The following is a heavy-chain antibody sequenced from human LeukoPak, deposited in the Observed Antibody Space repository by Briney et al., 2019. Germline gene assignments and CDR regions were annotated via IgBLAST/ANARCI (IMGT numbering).Heavy chain of an antibody. J-gene: IGHJ3*02. CDR2: ISSSSPYI. V-gene: IGHV3-21*04. CDR1: GFTFSDYS. Sequence: PGGSLRLSCAASGFTFSDYSMNWVRQAPGKGLEWVASISSSSPYIYYTDSVKGRFTISRDNAKNSLYLQMISLRAEDTALYYCARDSAATTAFDIWGQGTMVTVSS. CDR3: ARDSAATTAFDI. D-gene: IGHD5-12*01.